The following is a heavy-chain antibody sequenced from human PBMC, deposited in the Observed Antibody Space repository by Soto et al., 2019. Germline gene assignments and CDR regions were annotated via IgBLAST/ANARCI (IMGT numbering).Heavy chain of an antibody. CDR1: GFTFGVYA. CDR2: SRRNAYGGTT. V-gene: IGHV3-49*04. Sequence: QPGGPLRLTCTTSGFTFGVYALSWVRQAPGKGLEWVGFSRRNAYGGTTDYAASVKGRFTISGDDSKSIAYLQMNSLRTEDTALYYCTRASDLDFDFWGQGTLVTVSS. D-gene: IGHD3-16*01. J-gene: IGHJ4*02. CDR3: TRASDLDFDF.